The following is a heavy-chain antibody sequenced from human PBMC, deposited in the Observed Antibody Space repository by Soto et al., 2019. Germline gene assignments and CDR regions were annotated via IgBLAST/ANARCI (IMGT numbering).Heavy chain of an antibody. J-gene: IGHJ4*02. CDR2: IIPIFGTA. CDR1: GGTFSCYA. Sequence: GASVKVSCKASGGTFSCYAIIWVRQAHGQGLEWIGGIIPIFGTANYAQKFQGRVTITADESTSTAYMELSSLRSEDTAVYYCARLGPIRNDFWSGYPTSYFDYWGQGTLVTVSS. CDR3: ARLGPIRNDFWSGYPTSYFDY. D-gene: IGHD3-3*01. V-gene: IGHV1-69*13.